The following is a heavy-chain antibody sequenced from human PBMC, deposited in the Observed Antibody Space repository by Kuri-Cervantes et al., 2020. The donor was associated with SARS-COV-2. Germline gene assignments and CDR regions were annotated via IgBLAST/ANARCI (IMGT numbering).Heavy chain of an antibody. Sequence: GSLRLSCTVSGGSISSDYWSWIRQPPGKGLEWIGHMYHSGSTNYNPSLKSRVTISVDKSKNQFYLKLSPVTAADTAVYYCARVRLGYCSSTSCHYFDYWGQGTLVTVSS. CDR1: GGSISSDY. V-gene: IGHV4-59*12. J-gene: IGHJ4*02. CDR2: MYHSGST. CDR3: ARVRLGYCSSTSCHYFDY. D-gene: IGHD2-2*01.